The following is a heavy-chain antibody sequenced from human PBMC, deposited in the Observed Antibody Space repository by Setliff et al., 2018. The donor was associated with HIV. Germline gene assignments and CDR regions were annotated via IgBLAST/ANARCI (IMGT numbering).Heavy chain of an antibody. CDR3: ARHGRSYDSDRWYNWFDS. V-gene: IGHV4-59*08. CDR1: GGSISDTY. Sequence: PSETLSLTCTVSGGSISDTYYTWIRQTPGKGLEWIGLMHVSRETNYNPSLESRVTISMDTSKNQFSLKLSSVTAADTALYFCARHGRSYDSDRWYNWFDSWGQGTPVTVSS. CDR2: MHVSRET. D-gene: IGHD3-10*01. J-gene: IGHJ5*01.